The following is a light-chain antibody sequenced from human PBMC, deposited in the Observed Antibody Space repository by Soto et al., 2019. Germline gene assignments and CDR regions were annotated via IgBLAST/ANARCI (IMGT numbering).Light chain of an antibody. CDR3: QQYGRSGT. V-gene: IGKV3-20*01. CDR1: QSVSNNY. CDR2: GAS. Sequence: EIVLTQSPATLSSFPGDRVTLSCRASQSVSNNYLAWYQQKPGQAPRLLIYGASNRATGIPDRFSGSGSGTDFTHTISRLEPEDFAVYYCQQYGRSGTLGQGTKVDIK. J-gene: IGKJ1*01.